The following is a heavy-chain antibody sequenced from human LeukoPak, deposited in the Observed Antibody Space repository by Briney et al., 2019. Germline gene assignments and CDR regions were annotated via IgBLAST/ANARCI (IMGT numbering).Heavy chain of an antibody. Sequence: GASVKVSCKASGGTFSSYAISWVRQAPGQGLEWMGGIIPIFGTANYAQKFQGRVTITADESTGTAYMELSSLRSEDTAVYYCARDRGSWYGYWGQGTLVTVSS. D-gene: IGHD6-13*01. CDR2: IIPIFGTA. CDR3: ARDRGSWYGY. J-gene: IGHJ4*02. V-gene: IGHV1-69*13. CDR1: GGTFSSYA.